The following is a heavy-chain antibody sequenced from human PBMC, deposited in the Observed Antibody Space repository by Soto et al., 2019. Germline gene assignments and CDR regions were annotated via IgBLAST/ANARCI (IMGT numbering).Heavy chain of an antibody. CDR3: ARTPYSSGWYYFDY. V-gene: IGHV3-48*02. D-gene: IGHD6-19*01. Sequence: VQLVESGGGVVQPGRSLRLSCAASGFTFSSYGMHWVRQAPGKGLEGVSYISSSSSTIYYADSVMGRFTISRDNAKNSLYLQMNSLRDEDTAVYYCARTPYSSGWYYFDYWGQGTLVTVSS. J-gene: IGHJ4*02. CDR2: ISSSSSTI. CDR1: GFTFSSYG.